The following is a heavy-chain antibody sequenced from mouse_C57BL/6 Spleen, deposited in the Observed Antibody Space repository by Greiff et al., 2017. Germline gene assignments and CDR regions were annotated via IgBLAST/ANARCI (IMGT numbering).Heavy chain of an antibody. CDR2: IHPNSGST. J-gene: IGHJ1*03. CDR3: ASGSDGYWDLEV. D-gene: IGHD2-3*01. V-gene: IGHV1-64*01. Sequence: QVQLQQSGAELVKPGASVKLSCKASGYTFTSYWMHWVKQRPGQGLEWIGMIHPNSGSTNYNEKFKSKATVTVDKSSSTAYMQLSSLTSEDSAVYYCASGSDGYWDLEVWGTGTSVTVSS. CDR1: GYTFTSYW.